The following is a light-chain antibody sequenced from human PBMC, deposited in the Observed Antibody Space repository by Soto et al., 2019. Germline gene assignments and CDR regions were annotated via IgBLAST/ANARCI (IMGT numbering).Light chain of an antibody. Sequence: QSVLTQPPSLSGAPGQRVTISCTGSGSTIGAPYDVHWYQHLPGTAPKLLIYGSTNRPSGVPGRFSGSKSGTSASLAITGLQAEDEADYYCQSYDSSLSGYVFGAGTKLTVL. V-gene: IGLV1-40*01. CDR2: GST. CDR1: GSTIGAPYD. CDR3: QSYDSSLSGYV. J-gene: IGLJ1*01.